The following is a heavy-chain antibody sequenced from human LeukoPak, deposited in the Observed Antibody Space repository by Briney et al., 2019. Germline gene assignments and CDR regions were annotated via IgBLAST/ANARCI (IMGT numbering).Heavy chain of an antibody. CDR3: ARGGRYCSSTSCYTGYYYYMDV. Sequence: PSETLCLTCAVYGGSFSGYYWSWIRQPPGKGLEWIGDINHSGSTNYNPSLKSRVTISVDTSKNQFSLKLSSVTAADTAAYYCARGGRYCSSTSCYTGYYYYMDVWGKGTTVTVSS. CDR2: INHSGST. J-gene: IGHJ6*03. CDR1: GGSFSGYY. D-gene: IGHD2-2*02. V-gene: IGHV4-34*01.